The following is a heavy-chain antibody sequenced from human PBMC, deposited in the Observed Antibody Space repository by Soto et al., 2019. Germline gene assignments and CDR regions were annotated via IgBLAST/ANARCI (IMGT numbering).Heavy chain of an antibody. CDR3: ARGPRYYDFWSGRGYYYGMDV. V-gene: IGHV3-30-3*01. Sequence: QVQLVESGGGVVQPGRSLRLSCAASGFTFSSYAMHWVRQAPGKGLEWVAVISYDGSNKYYADSVKGRFTISRDNSKNTLYLQMNSLRAEDTAVYYCARGPRYYDFWSGRGYYYGMDVWGQGTTVTVSS. CDR2: ISYDGSNK. CDR1: GFTFSSYA. J-gene: IGHJ6*02. D-gene: IGHD3-3*01.